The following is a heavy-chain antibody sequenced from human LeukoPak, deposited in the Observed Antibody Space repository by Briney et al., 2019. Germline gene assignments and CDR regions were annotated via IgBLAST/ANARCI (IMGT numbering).Heavy chain of an antibody. J-gene: IGHJ5*02. D-gene: IGHD1-1*01. CDR2: INPNSGGT. Sequence: ASVKVSCKPSGYTFTGYYMHWVRQAPGQGLEWMGWINPNSGGTNYAQKFQGRVTMTRDTSISTAYMELSRLRSDDTAVYYCARRKGNQLSPKNWFDPWGQGTLVTVSS. CDR3: ARRKGNQLSPKNWFDP. V-gene: IGHV1-2*02. CDR1: GYTFTGYY.